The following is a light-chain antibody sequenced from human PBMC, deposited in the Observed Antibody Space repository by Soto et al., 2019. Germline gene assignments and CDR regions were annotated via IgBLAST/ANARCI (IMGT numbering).Light chain of an antibody. CDR1: SSNIGAGSG. CDR2: ANT. V-gene: IGLV1-40*01. Sequence: QSVLTQPPSVSGAPGESVTISCAGSSSNIGAGSGVHWYQQLPGTAPKLLINANTNRPSGVPDRFYGPKSGTSASLAITGLLPEDEADYYCSSYTSTTTLVFGGGTKLTVL. CDR3: SSYTSTTTLV. J-gene: IGLJ2*01.